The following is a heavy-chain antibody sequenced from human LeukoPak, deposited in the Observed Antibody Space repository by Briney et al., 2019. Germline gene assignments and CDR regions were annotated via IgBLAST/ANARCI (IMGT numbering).Heavy chain of an antibody. V-gene: IGHV3-7*01. Sequence: GGPLRLSCAASGFSFNAYWMAWVRQAPGTGLEWVANINPAGSETFHVDPVKGRFSISRDHAKNLVYLQMNSLRAEDTAVYYCATFGLVAALDLWGQGTLVTVSS. CDR3: ATFGLVAALDL. CDR2: INPAGSET. J-gene: IGHJ4*02. CDR1: GFSFNAYW. D-gene: IGHD5-12*01.